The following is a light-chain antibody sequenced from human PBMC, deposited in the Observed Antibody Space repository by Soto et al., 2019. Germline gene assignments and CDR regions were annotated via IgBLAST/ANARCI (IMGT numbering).Light chain of an antibody. Sequence: EIVLTQSPDTLSLSPGERATLSCRASQSVSNNYLAWYQQKPRQASRLLIYGASNRATGIPDRFSGSGSGTDFTLTLSRLEPEDFAVYYCQQYGSSGTFGQGTKVDIK. J-gene: IGKJ1*01. CDR3: QQYGSSGT. CDR1: QSVSNNY. V-gene: IGKV3-20*01. CDR2: GAS.